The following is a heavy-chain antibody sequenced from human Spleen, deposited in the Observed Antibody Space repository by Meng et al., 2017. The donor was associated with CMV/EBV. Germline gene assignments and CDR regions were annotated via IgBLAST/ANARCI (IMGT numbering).Heavy chain of an antibody. CDR1: GYTFTSYG. V-gene: IGHV1-18*01. CDR2: ISAYNGNT. Sequence: ASVKVSCKASGYTFTSYGISWVRQAPGQGLEWMGWISAYNGNTNYAQKLQGRVTMTTDTSTSTAYMELRSLRSDDTAVYYCARAGDGSWYADHFQHWGQGTLVTVSS. CDR3: ARAGDGSWYADHFQH. J-gene: IGHJ1*01. D-gene: IGHD6-13*01.